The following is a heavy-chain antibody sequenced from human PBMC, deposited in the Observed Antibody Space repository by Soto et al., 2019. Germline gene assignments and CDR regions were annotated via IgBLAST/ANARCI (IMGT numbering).Heavy chain of an antibody. CDR3: STRGWSVYCGGDCYDY. J-gene: IGHJ4*02. D-gene: IGHD2-21*01. CDR2: IKRKSAGGTA. Sequence: ELQLVESGGGLVKPGGSLRLSCAASGFTFTNAWLNWVRQAPGKGLEWVGRIKRKSAGGTADYATPVKGRFTISRDDSKSTLYLQMNSLKTEDTAVYYCSTRGWSVYCGGDCYDYWGQGTLVTVSS. V-gene: IGHV3-15*07. CDR1: GFTFTNAW.